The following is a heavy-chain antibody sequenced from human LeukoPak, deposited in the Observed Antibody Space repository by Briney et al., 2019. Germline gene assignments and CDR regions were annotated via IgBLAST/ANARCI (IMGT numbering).Heavy chain of an antibody. CDR2: INPNSGGT. J-gene: IGHJ4*02. V-gene: IGHV1-2*04. Sequence: ASVKVSCKASGYTFTGYYMHWVRQAPGQGLEWMGWINPNSGGTNYAQKFQGWVTMTRDTSTSTAYMELSRLRSDDTAVYYCAREGIAAPYYFDYWGQGTLVTVSS. CDR3: AREGIAAPYYFDY. CDR1: GYTFTGYY. D-gene: IGHD6-13*01.